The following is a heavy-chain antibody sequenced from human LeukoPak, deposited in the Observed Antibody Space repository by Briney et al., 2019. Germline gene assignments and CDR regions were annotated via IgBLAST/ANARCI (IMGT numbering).Heavy chain of an antibody. CDR2: IKQDGSEK. CDR3: ARDRARVSSGYYYVY. Sequence: PGGSLRLSCAASGFTFSSYWMSWVRQAPGKGLEWVANIKQDGSEKYYVDSVKGRFTISRDNAKNSLYLQMNSLRAEDTAVYYCARDRARVSSGYYYVYWGQGTLVTVSS. D-gene: IGHD3-22*01. J-gene: IGHJ4*02. V-gene: IGHV3-7*01. CDR1: GFTFSSYW.